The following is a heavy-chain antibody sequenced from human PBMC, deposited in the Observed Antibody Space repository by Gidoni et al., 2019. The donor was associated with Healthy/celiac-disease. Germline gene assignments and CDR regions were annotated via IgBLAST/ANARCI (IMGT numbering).Heavy chain of an antibody. Sequence: QVQLVESGGGVVQPGRSLRLSCAASGFTFSSYGMHWVRQAPGKGLEWVAVRSYDGSNKYYADSVKGRFTISRDNSKNTLYLQMNSLRAEDTAVYYCAKVQRYSGYDSDPSDYWGQGTLVTVSS. CDR2: RSYDGSNK. V-gene: IGHV3-30*18. CDR1: GFTFSSYG. J-gene: IGHJ4*02. D-gene: IGHD5-12*01. CDR3: AKVQRYSGYDSDPSDY.